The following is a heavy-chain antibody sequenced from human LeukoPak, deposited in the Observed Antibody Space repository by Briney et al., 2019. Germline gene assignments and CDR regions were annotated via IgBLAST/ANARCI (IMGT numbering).Heavy chain of an antibody. Sequence: GGSLRLSCAASGLTFSSYSMNWVRQAPGKGLEWVSSISSSSSYIYYADSVKGRFTISRDNAKNSLYLQMNSLRAEDTAVYYCARATRRIGIAAAGGPFGYWGQGTLVTVSS. CDR2: ISSSSSYI. J-gene: IGHJ4*02. CDR3: ARATRRIGIAAAGGPFGY. CDR1: GLTFSSYS. V-gene: IGHV3-21*01. D-gene: IGHD6-13*01.